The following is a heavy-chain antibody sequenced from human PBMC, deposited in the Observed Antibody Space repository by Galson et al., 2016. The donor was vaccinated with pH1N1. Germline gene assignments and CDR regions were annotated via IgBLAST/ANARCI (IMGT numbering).Heavy chain of an antibody. CDR3: AGHEGLDPTAVAYYMDV. Sequence: QSGAEVKKPGESLKISCKTSGYGFTTSWIGWVRQMPGKGLEWMGVIYPGDSDTRYSPSFQGQVTISADKSISTAYLHWSSLTASDTAIYYCAGHEGLDPTAVAYYMDVWGKGTTVTVSS. CDR2: IYPGDSDT. V-gene: IGHV5-51*01. J-gene: IGHJ6*03. CDR1: GYGFTTSW. D-gene: IGHD3/OR15-3a*01.